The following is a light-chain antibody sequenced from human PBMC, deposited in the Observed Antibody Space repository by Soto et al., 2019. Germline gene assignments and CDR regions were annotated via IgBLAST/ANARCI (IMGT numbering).Light chain of an antibody. CDR1: QSLTRN. CDR2: GAS. Sequence: KCAAVLTESPGERVTLSCRASQSLTRNLAWYQHKPGQSPRLLIYGASARATGIPARFSGGGSGAEYTLTISSLEAEDFAVYYCKQTLKSPRTFGGGTKVDIK. J-gene: IGKJ4*02. V-gene: IGKV3-15*01. CDR3: KQTLKSPRT.